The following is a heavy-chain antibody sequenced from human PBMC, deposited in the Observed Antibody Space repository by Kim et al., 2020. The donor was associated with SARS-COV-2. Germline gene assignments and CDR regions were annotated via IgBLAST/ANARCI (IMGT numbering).Heavy chain of an antibody. Sequence: GGSLRLSCAASGFTFDDYAMHWVRQAPGKGLEWVSGISWNSGSIGYADSVKGRFTISRDNAKNSLYLQMNSLRAEDTALYYCAKDVGPLLWFGEHYFDYWGQGTLVTVSS. CDR3: AKDVGPLLWFGEHYFDY. J-gene: IGHJ4*02. CDR1: GFTFDDYA. D-gene: IGHD3-10*01. V-gene: IGHV3-9*01. CDR2: ISWNSGSI.